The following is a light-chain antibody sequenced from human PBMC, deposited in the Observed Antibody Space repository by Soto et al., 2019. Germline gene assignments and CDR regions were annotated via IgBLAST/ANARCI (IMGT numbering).Light chain of an antibody. CDR2: DAS. J-gene: IGKJ4*01. Sequence: EIVLTQSPATLSLSPRERATLSCRASQSISSYLGWYQQKPGQAPRLLIYDASNRAAGIPARFSGSGSGTDFTLTISSLEPEDFAVYYCQQRSKWPLTFGGGTKVEIK. V-gene: IGKV3-11*01. CDR1: QSISSY. CDR3: QQRSKWPLT.